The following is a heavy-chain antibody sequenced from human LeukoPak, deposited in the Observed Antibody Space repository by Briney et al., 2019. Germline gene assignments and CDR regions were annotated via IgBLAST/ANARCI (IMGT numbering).Heavy chain of an antibody. CDR1: GDSISSLTW. Sequence: PSGTLSLTCAVSGDSISSLTWWTWVRRPRGKGLEWIGEIYPSGNTNYNPSLKRRVTVSLDRSKNQFFLSLSSVTAADTAVYYCVTGRELWLREYWGQGTLVTVSS. V-gene: IGHV4-4*02. CDR2: IYPSGNT. CDR3: VTGRELWLREY. D-gene: IGHD3-16*01. J-gene: IGHJ4*02.